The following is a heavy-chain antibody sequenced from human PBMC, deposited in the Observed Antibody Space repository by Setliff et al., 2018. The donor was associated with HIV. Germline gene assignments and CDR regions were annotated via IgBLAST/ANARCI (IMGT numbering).Heavy chain of an antibody. D-gene: IGHD6-13*01. CDR1: GYSISSNDW. CDR3: ASIAAAGTGDY. Sequence: SETLSLTCVVSGYSISSNDWWGWIRQSPGKGLEWIGNIHHSGSVYYNLSLKRRVTISVDTSKNQFSLKLTSMTAADTAVYYCASIAAAGTGDYWGQGTLVTVSS. CDR2: IHHSGSV. V-gene: IGHV4-28*05. J-gene: IGHJ4*02.